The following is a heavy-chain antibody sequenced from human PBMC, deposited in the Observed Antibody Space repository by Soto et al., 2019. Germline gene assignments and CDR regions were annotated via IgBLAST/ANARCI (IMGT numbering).Heavy chain of an antibody. Sequence: EVQLVESGGGLVQPGGSLRLSCAASGFTFSSYSMNWVRQAPGKGLEWVSYISSSSSTIYYADSVKGRFTISRDNAKNSLYLQMNSLRDEDTAVYYCARDTLGDDFWSGYSSSYFDYWGQGILVTVSS. D-gene: IGHD3-3*01. CDR1: GFTFSSYS. CDR3: ARDTLGDDFWSGYSSSYFDY. V-gene: IGHV3-48*02. J-gene: IGHJ4*02. CDR2: ISSSSSTI.